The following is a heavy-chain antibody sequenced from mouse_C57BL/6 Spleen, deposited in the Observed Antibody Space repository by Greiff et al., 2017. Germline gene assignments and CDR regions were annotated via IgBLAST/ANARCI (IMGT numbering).Heavy chain of an antibody. D-gene: IGHD1-1*01. CDR3: ARDRGSNPYWYFDV. J-gene: IGHJ1*03. CDR2: ISDGGSYT. CDR1: GFTFSSYA. V-gene: IGHV5-4*01. Sequence: DVKLVESGGGLVKPGGSLKLSCAASGFTFSSYAMSWVRQTPEKRLEWVATISDGGSYTYYPDNVKGRFTISRDNAKNNLYLQMSHLKSEDTAMYYCARDRGSNPYWYFDVWGTGTTVTVSS.